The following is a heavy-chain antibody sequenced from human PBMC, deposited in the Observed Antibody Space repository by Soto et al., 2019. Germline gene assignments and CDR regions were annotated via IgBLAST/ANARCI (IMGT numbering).Heavy chain of an antibody. Sequence: GGSLRLSCATSGFNFNNYAMSWVRQAPGERLEWVSFISSSGGTTYYADSVKGRFTISRDNSRNTVFLQMNTLGAEDTAIYYCATSMTVTGPGWGRASEYWGQGTRVTVYS. CDR2: ISSSGGTT. J-gene: IGHJ4*02. CDR3: ATSMTVTGPGWGRASEY. D-gene: IGHD6-19*01. V-gene: IGHV3-23*01. CDR1: GFNFNNYA.